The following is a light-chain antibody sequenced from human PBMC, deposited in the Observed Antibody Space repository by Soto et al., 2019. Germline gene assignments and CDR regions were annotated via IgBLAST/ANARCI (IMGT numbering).Light chain of an antibody. CDR1: QGISNY. CDR3: QQYDNLPT. Sequence: DLQMTQSPSSLSASVGDRVTITCQASQGISNYLNWYQQKPGKAPKLLIYDASNLETGVPSRFSGSGSGTDFTFTISSLQPEDIATYYCQQYDNLPTFGQGTRLEIK. CDR2: DAS. V-gene: IGKV1-33*01. J-gene: IGKJ5*01.